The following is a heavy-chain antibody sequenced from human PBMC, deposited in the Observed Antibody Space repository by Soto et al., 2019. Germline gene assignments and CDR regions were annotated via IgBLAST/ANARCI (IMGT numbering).Heavy chain of an antibody. D-gene: IGHD6-19*01. CDR1: GLTIRSYA. Sequence: QVQLVESGGGVVQPGRSLRLSCAASGLTIRSYAMHWVRQAPGKGLEWVAVISYDGSKKFHADAVKGRFTISRDNSKNTLYLQMNSLSAEDTAVYYCARDRAVAAPNWFDPWGQGTLVTVSS. CDR2: ISYDGSKK. CDR3: ARDRAVAAPNWFDP. J-gene: IGHJ5*02. V-gene: IGHV3-30-3*01.